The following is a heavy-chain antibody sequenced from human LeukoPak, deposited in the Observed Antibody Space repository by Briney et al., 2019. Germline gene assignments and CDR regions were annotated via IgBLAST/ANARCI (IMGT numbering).Heavy chain of an antibody. Sequence: PSETLSLTCTVSGGSISSYYWSWIRQPPGKGLEWIGYIFYSGSTNYNPSLKSRVTISVDTSKNQFSLKLSSVTAADTAVYYCARLGDYGDVDYWGQGTLVTVSS. CDR1: GGSISSYY. J-gene: IGHJ4*02. D-gene: IGHD4-17*01. CDR3: ARLGDYGDVDY. CDR2: IFYSGST. V-gene: IGHV4-59*08.